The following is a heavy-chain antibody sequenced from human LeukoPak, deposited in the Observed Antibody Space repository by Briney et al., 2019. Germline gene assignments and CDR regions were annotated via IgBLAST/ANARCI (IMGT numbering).Heavy chain of an antibody. V-gene: IGHV3-21*01. CDR1: GFTFSSYS. J-gene: IGHJ4*02. D-gene: IGHD4-17*01. CDR2: ISSSTSYI. Sequence: GGSLRLSCAASGFTFSSYSMNWIRQAPGKGLEWVSSISSSTSYIYYADSVKGRFTISKDDAKNSLYLQMNSLRAEDTAVYYCARAGGSTVSHSDYWGQGTLVTVSS. CDR3: ARAGGSTVSHSDY.